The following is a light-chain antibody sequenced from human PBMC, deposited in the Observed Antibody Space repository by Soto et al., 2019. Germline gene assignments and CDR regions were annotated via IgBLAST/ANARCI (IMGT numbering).Light chain of an antibody. Sequence: EIVMTQSPATLSVSPGERATLSCRASQSVSSNLAWYQQKPGQAPRLLIYGASTRATGLPARFSGSGSGTEFTLTISSLQSEDFAVYYCQQYNIWPRAFGQGTKVEVK. CDR3: QQYNIWPRA. CDR1: QSVSSN. V-gene: IGKV3-15*01. J-gene: IGKJ1*01. CDR2: GAS.